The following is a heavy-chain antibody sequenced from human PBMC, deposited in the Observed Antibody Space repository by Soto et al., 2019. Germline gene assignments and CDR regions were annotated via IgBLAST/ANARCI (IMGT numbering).Heavy chain of an antibody. CDR1: GYCFTSYW. D-gene: IGHD2-2*01. CDR3: ARMPLYYNCMDV. CDR2: IYPGDSAT. Sequence: REESLKISCKVSGYCFTSYWIGWVRQMPGKGLEWMGIIYPGDSATRYSPSFQGQVTISADKSISTAYLQWSSLKASDTALSYCARMPLYYNCMDVCCKAPTGTV. J-gene: IGHJ6*04. V-gene: IGHV5-51*01.